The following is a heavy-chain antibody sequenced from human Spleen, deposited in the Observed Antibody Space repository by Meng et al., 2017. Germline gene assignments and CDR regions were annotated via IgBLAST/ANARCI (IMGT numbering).Heavy chain of an antibody. Sequence: GESLKISCAASGFTFDDYGMSWVRQAPGKGLEWVSGINWNGGSTGYADSVKGRFTISRDNAKNSLYLQMNSLRAEDTAVYYCAKVGSGWYIDYWGQGTLVTVSS. V-gene: IGHV3-20*04. CDR3: AKVGSGWYIDY. CDR2: INWNGGST. CDR1: GFTFDDYG. D-gene: IGHD6-19*01. J-gene: IGHJ4*02.